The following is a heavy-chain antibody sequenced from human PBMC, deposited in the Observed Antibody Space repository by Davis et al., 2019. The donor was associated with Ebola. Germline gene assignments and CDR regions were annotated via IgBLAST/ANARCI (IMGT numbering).Heavy chain of an antibody. J-gene: IGHJ4*02. V-gene: IGHV4-59*08. Sequence: MPSETLSLTCTVSGGSISSYSWSWIRQPPGKGLEYIGCIYYSGSTNYNPSLKTQVTVSVDTSKNQFSLKLSSVTAADPAVHYCARHEIILTGYTFDYWGQGTLVTVSS. CDR3: ARHEIILTGYTFDY. CDR1: GGSISSYS. CDR2: IYYSGST. D-gene: IGHD3-9*01.